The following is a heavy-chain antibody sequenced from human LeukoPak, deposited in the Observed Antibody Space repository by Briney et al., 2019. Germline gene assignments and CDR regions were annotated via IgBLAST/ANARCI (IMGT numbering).Heavy chain of an antibody. Sequence: GGSLRLSCAASGFTFSSYGMHWVRQAPGKGLEWVAFIRYDGSNKYYADSVKGRFTISRDNAKNSLYLQMNSLRAEDTAVYYCARLDIYGDYEVDYWGQGTLVTVSS. J-gene: IGHJ4*02. V-gene: IGHV3-30*02. CDR2: IRYDGSNK. CDR3: ARLDIYGDYEVDY. CDR1: GFTFSSYG. D-gene: IGHD4-17*01.